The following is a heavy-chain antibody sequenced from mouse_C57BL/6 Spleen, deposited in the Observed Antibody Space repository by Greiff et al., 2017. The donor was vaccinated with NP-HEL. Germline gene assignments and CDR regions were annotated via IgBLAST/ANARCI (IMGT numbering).Heavy chain of an antibody. CDR3: ARYPLLPYYFDY. CDR1: GFTFTDYY. V-gene: IGHV7-3*01. J-gene: IGHJ2*01. CDR2: IRNKANGYTT. D-gene: IGHD1-2*01. Sequence: EVQVVESGGGLVQPGGSLSLSCAASGFTFTDYYMSWVRQPPGKALEWLGFIRNKANGYTTEYSASVKGRFTISRDNSQSILYLQMNALRAEDSATYYCARYPLLPYYFDYWGQGTTLTVSS.